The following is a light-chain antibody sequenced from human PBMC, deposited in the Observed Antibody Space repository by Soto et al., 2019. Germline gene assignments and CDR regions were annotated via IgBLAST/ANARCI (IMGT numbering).Light chain of an antibody. V-gene: IGKV1-27*01. J-gene: IGKJ1*01. Sequence: DIQMTQSPSSLSASVGDRVTITCRASQVISNCLAWYQQKPGKVHKLLIYAASTLQSGVTSRFSGSGSGTDFTLTISSLQHEDVATYYCQQYNGDPWTFGAGTKGEIK. CDR2: AAS. CDR3: QQYNGDPWT. CDR1: QVISNC.